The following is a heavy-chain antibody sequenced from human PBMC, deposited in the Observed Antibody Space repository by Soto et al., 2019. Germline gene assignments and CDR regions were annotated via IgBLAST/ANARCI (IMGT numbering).Heavy chain of an antibody. J-gene: IGHJ4*02. CDR3: ARAYGSGRRGYDY. D-gene: IGHD3-10*01. V-gene: IGHV4-30-2*01. Sequence: SETLSLTCAVSGGSISSGGYSWSWIRQPPGKGLEWIGYIYHSGSTYYNPSLKSRVTISVDRSKNQFSLKLSSVTAADTAVYYCARAYGSGRRGYDYWGQGTLVTV. CDR1: GGSISSGGYS. CDR2: IYHSGST.